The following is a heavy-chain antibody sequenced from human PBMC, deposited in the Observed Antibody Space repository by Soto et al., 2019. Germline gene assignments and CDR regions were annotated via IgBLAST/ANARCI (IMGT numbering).Heavy chain of an antibody. CDR2: INPNSGGT. CDR3: ARDPSVTMVRGSYYFDY. V-gene: IGHV1-2*04. J-gene: IGHJ4*02. Sequence: ASVKVSCKASGYTFTGYYMHWVRHAPGQGLEWMGWINPNSGGTNYAQKFQGWVTMTRDTSISTAYMELSRLRSDDTAVYYCARDPSVTMVRGSYYFDYWGQGTLVTVSS. D-gene: IGHD3-10*01. CDR1: GYTFTGYY.